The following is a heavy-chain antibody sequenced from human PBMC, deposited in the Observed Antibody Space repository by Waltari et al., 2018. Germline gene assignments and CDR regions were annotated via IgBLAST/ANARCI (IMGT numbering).Heavy chain of an antibody. J-gene: IGHJ5*02. D-gene: IGHD5-12*01. V-gene: IGHV4-39*01. CDR1: GGSISSSSYY. Sequence: QLQLQESGPGLVKPSETLSLTCTVSGGSISSSSYYWGWIRQSPGKGLEWFGVIYYSGSTYDTPPLKSGVTISGDTSKNQFSLKLSSVTAADTAVYYCARHWKKSGYRFDPWGQGTLVTVSS. CDR3: ARHWKKSGYRFDP. CDR2: IYYSGST.